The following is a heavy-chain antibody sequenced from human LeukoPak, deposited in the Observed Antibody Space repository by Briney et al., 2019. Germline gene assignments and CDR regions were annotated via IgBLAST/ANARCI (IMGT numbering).Heavy chain of an antibody. CDR3: TRQTGESTNFDN. CDR1: GFSVSSSY. V-gene: IGHV3-53*01. J-gene: IGHJ4*02. Sequence: GGSLRLSCAASGFSVSSSYISWVRRAPGKGLEWVSAIYSGGTTYYADSVKGRFTISRDNSKNMLYLLMNYLRAEDTAMYHCTRQTGESTNFDNWGQGTLVTVSS. D-gene: IGHD2-2*01. CDR2: IYSGGTT.